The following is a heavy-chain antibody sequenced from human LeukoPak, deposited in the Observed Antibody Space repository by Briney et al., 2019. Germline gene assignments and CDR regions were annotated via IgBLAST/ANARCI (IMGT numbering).Heavy chain of an antibody. CDR2: IRYDGSNK. CDR3: AKDYSSGYYQDDAFDI. D-gene: IGHD3-22*01. Sequence: PGGSLRLSCAASGFTFSSYGMHWVRQAPGKGLEWVAFIRYDGSNKYYADSVKGRFTISRDNSKNTLYLQMNSLRAEDTAVYYCAKDYSSGYYQDDAFDIWGQGTMVTVSS. V-gene: IGHV3-30*02. J-gene: IGHJ3*02. CDR1: GFTFSSYG.